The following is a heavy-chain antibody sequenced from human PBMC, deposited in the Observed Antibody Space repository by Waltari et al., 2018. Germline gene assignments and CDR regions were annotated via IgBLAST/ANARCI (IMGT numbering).Heavy chain of an antibody. Sequence: EVQLLESAGGLVQPGEALRLSSAASGFPFVGFAMTWVRQAPGEGLECVASISGSGATPFYADSVKGRFTIVRDNSRDTVYLQMNSLRVDDSAVYYCAKGSRGYTNYFFDSWGQGTLVSVSS. CDR3: AKGSRGYTNYFFDS. J-gene: IGHJ4*02. D-gene: IGHD3-16*02. CDR2: ISGSGATP. CDR1: GFPFVGFA. V-gene: IGHV3-23*01.